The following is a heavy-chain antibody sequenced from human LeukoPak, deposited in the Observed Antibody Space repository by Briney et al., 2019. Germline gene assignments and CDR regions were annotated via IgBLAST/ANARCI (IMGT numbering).Heavy chain of an antibody. CDR3: ARGGTYSSGWGNFDY. CDR2: INPNSGGT. Sequence: ASVKVSCKASGYTFTGYYMHWVRQAPGQGLEWMGWINPNSGGTNYAQKFQGWVTMTRDTSISTAYMELSRLRSDDTAVYYCARGGTYSSGWGNFDYWGQGTLVTVSS. J-gene: IGHJ4*02. V-gene: IGHV1-2*04. D-gene: IGHD6-19*01. CDR1: GYTFTGYY.